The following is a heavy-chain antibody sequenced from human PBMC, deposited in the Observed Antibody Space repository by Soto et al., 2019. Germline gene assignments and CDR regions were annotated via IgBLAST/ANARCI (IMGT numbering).Heavy chain of an antibody. J-gene: IGHJ6*03. Sequence: QDQLVQSGVEVKKPGASMKVSCKASGYSFTNYGITWVRQAPGQGFEWMGWISAYNGNTNYAQKFQGRVTMTTDASTSTAYLELRSLKSDDTAVYYCARDRGVAPPVAGNTHYYYYMDVWGKGTTVTVSS. V-gene: IGHV1-18*01. CDR3: ARDRGVAPPVAGNTHYYYYMDV. CDR1: GYSFTNYG. CDR2: ISAYNGNT. D-gene: IGHD6-19*01.